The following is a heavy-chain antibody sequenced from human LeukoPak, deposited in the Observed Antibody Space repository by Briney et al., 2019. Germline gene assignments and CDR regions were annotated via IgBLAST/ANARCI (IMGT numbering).Heavy chain of an antibody. CDR3: ARRDFGYDFWSGYYWYAFDI. D-gene: IGHD3-3*01. CDR1: GGSIDSHY. CDR2: FFTGGST. J-gene: IGHJ3*02. Sequence: PSETLSLTCTVSGGSIDSHYWSWNRQSAGKGLEWIGRFFTGGSTYYNPSLESRVTMSVDTSKNQFSLKLSSVTAADTAVYYCARRDFGYDFWSGYYWYAFDIWGQGTMVTVSS. V-gene: IGHV4-4*07.